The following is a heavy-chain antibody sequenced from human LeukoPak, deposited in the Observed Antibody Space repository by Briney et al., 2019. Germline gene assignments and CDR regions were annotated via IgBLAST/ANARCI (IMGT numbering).Heavy chain of an antibody. J-gene: IGHJ4*02. CDR3: AREGSSYAPSAPFFFDF. Sequence: GGSLRLSCSASTFALSSYEMNWARQAPGKGLEWVSYISRSGTTIYYADSVKGRFTISRDNAEDSLFLQMNSLRAEDTAVYYCAREGSSYAPSAPFFFDFWGQGTLVTVSS. V-gene: IGHV3-48*03. CDR2: ISRSGTTI. CDR1: TFALSSYE. D-gene: IGHD3-10*01.